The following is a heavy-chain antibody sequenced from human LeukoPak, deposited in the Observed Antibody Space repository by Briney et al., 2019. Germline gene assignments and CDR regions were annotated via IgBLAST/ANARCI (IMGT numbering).Heavy chain of an antibody. CDR1: GFTFNSYS. CDR3: TRDLFNAFDI. D-gene: IGHD2-21*01. V-gene: IGHV3-48*02. Sequence: GGSLRLSCAASGFTFNSYSMNWVRQAPGKGLEWVSFITSSSSIIYYADSVKGRFTISRDNAKNSLYLQMNSLRDEDTAVYYCTRDLFNAFDIWRQGTMVTVSS. CDR2: ITSSSSII. J-gene: IGHJ3*02.